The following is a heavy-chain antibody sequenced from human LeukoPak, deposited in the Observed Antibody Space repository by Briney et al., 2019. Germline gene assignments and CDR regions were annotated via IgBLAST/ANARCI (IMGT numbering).Heavy chain of an antibody. CDR1: GGAISSYY. D-gene: IGHD3-22*01. CDR3: ARGAGDSRRIDLHLQH. Sequence: KPSETLSLTCTFSGGAISSYYWSCIRQPPGKGLEWIGYIYYTGSTNYNPSLKSRATISVDTSKHQFSLKLSSLTVADTAVYYCARGAGDSRRIDLHLQHWGQGTLVTVSS. J-gene: IGHJ1*01. V-gene: IGHV4-59*01. CDR2: IYYTGST.